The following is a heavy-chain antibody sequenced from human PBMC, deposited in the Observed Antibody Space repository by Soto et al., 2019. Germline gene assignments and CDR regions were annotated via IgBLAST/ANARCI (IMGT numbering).Heavy chain of an antibody. CDR1: GGSISSSSYY. CDR3: ARRHSSSFFDS. J-gene: IGHJ4*02. V-gene: IGHV4-39*01. Sequence: PSETLSLTCTVSGGSISSSSYYWGWIRQPPGKGLEWIGNIYYSGSTYYNPSLKSRVTISVDTSKNQFSLKLSSVTAADTAVYYCARRHSSSFFDSWGQGTLVTVSS. CDR2: IYYSGST. D-gene: IGHD6-13*01.